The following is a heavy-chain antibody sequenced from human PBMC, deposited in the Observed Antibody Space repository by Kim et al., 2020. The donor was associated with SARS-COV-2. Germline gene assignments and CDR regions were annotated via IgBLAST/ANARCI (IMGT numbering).Heavy chain of an antibody. D-gene: IGHD6-19*01. Sequence: ASVKVSCKASGYTFTSYYMHWVRQAPGQGLEWMGIINPSGGSTSYAQKFQGRVTMTRDTSTSTVYMELSSLRSEDTAVYYCARDWTGGWYQVVWFDPWGQGTLVTVSS. CDR1: GYTFTSYY. CDR3: ARDWTGGWYQVVWFDP. CDR2: INPSGGST. J-gene: IGHJ5*02. V-gene: IGHV1-46*01.